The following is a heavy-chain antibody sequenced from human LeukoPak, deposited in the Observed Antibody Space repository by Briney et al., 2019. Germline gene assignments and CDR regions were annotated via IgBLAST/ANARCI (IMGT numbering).Heavy chain of an antibody. J-gene: IGHJ4*02. V-gene: IGHV3-11*06. CDR2: ISSSSSYI. CDR1: GFTFSDYY. CDR3: ARGTYCSGGSCYFDY. D-gene: IGHD2-15*01. Sequence: PGGSLRLSCAASGFTFSDYYMSWIRQAPGKGLEWVSYISSSSSYINYADSVKGRFTISRDNAKNSLYLQMNSLRAEDTAVYYCARGTYCSGGSCYFDYWGQGTLVTVSS.